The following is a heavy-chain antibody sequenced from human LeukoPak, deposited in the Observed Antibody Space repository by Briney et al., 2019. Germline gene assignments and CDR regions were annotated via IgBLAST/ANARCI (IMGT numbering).Heavy chain of an antibody. CDR3: AKDLDIVVVPAAIGY. CDR1: GFTFSSYA. V-gene: IGHV3-23*01. D-gene: IGHD2-2*02. Sequence: GGSLRLSCAASGFTFSSYAMSWVRQAPGKGLEWASAISGSGGSTYYADSVKGRFTISRDNSKNTLYLQMNSLRAEDTAVYYCAKDLDIVVVPAAIGYWGQGTLVTVSS. CDR2: ISGSGGST. J-gene: IGHJ4*02.